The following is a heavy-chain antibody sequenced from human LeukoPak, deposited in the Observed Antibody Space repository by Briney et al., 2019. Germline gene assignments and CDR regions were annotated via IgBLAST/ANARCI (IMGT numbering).Heavy chain of an antibody. Sequence: GGSLRLSCAASGFTFSSYSMNWVRQAPGKGLEWVSSISSSSSYIYYADSVKGRFTISRDNAKSSLYLQMNSLRAEDTAVYYCARAYGGDTIFGVVIGYYYYGMDVWGQGTTVTVSS. CDR2: ISSSSSYI. CDR3: ARAYGGDTIFGVVIGYYYYGMDV. D-gene: IGHD3-3*01. J-gene: IGHJ6*02. CDR1: GFTFSSYS. V-gene: IGHV3-21*01.